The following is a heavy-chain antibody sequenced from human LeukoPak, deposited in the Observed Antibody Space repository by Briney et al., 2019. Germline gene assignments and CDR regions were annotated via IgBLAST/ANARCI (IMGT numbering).Heavy chain of an antibody. CDR3: ARHGRTTVVTPGY. CDR2: IYYSGST. CDR1: GYSISSGYY. J-gene: IGHJ4*02. D-gene: IGHD4-23*01. V-gene: IGHV4-38-2*01. Sequence: SETLSLTCAVSGYSISSGYYWGWIRQPPGKGLEWIGSIYYSGSTYYNPSLKSRVTISVDTSKNQFSLKLSSVTAADTAVYYCARHGRTTVVTPGYWGQGTLVTVSS.